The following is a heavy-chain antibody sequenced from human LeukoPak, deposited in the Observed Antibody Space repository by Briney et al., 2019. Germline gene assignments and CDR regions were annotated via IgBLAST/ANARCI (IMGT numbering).Heavy chain of an antibody. Sequence: SETLSLTCTFSGGSISSYYWSWIRQPAGKGLEWIGRIYISGSTNYNPSLKSRVTMSVDTSKNQFSLKLSSVTAADTAVYYCARSNDFWSGYYVGYFDYWGQGTLVTVSS. CDR2: IYISGST. CDR1: GGSISSYY. D-gene: IGHD3-3*01. V-gene: IGHV4-4*07. CDR3: ARSNDFWSGYYVGYFDY. J-gene: IGHJ4*02.